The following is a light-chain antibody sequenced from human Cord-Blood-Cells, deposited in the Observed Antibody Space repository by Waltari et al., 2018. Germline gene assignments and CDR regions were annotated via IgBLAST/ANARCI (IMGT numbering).Light chain of an antibody. Sequence: SALTQPASVSGSPGTSLTLSCTGTRSNVGAYHYVPWYQQHPGKAPKLMIYDVSNRPSGVSNRFSGSKSGTTASLTISGLQAEDEADYYCSSYTSSSTVVFGGGTKLTVL. V-gene: IGLV2-14*01. J-gene: IGLJ2*01. CDR2: DVS. CDR1: RSNVGAYHY. CDR3: SSYTSSSTVV.